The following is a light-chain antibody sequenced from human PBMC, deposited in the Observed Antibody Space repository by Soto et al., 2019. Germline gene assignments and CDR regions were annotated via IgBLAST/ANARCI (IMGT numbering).Light chain of an antibody. CDR2: DAS. CDR1: QSISTY. CDR3: QKSYMDPIT. V-gene: IGKV1-39*01. Sequence: DIQMTHSPSSLSASVLNIVTITFRASQSISTYLNWYQKKPGKAPNLLIYDASRLQSGVPSRFSGSGGGTDFTLSISSVQPEDFATYFCQKSYMDPITFGQGTRLEIK. J-gene: IGKJ5*01.